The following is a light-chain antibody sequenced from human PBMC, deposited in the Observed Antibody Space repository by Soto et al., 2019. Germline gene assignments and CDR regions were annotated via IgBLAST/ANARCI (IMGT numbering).Light chain of an antibody. V-gene: IGKV4-1*01. CDR3: QQYFDVPFT. CDR2: WAS. Sequence: DIVMTQSPDSLAVSLGDRATMNCKCSRSVLYKSNNKNHLAWYQQKPGQPPQLIIYWASTRESGVPERFSGSGSWTEFTLTISSLEAEDVAFYWCQQYFDVPFTFGGGTKVEI. CDR1: RSVLYKSNNKNH. J-gene: IGKJ4*01.